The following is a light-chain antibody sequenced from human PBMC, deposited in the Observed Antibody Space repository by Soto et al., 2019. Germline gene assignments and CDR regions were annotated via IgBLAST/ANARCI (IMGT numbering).Light chain of an antibody. CDR2: GAS. CDR1: ESVAS. Sequence: EIFLTQSPGTLSLSPGEGTTLSCRASESVASLAWYQQKPGQAPRLLIYGASRRATGIPDTFSGSGSGTDFTLTISRLEPEDFAVYYCQLYGDSPMYTFGLGTKVDIK. CDR3: QLYGDSPMYT. J-gene: IGKJ2*01. V-gene: IGKV3-20*01.